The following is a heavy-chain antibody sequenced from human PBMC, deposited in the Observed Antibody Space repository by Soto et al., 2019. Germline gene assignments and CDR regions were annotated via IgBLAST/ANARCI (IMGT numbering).Heavy chain of an antibody. CDR3: AVWEKVAAAGPAGGFVY. Sequence: QVQLVQSGAEVKKPGASVKVSCKTSGYTFTSYGISWVRQAPGQGLEWMGWISGYNGNTNYAQKLQGRVTMTTDTSTTTAYMELRSLRSDDTAVYFCAVWEKVAAAGPAGGFVYWGQGTLVTVSS. V-gene: IGHV1-18*04. J-gene: IGHJ4*02. D-gene: IGHD6-13*01. CDR2: ISGYNGNT. CDR1: GYTFTSYG.